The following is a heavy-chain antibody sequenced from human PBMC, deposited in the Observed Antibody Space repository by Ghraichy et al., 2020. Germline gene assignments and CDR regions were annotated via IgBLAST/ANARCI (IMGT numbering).Heavy chain of an antibody. V-gene: IGHV4-59*01. J-gene: IGHJ5*02. CDR3: ARGLEIVVVPANYNWFDP. Sequence: SETLSLTCTVSGGSISSYYWSWIRQPPGKGLEWIGYIYYSGSTNYNPSLKSRVTISVDTSKNQFSLKLSSVTAADTAVYYCARGLEIVVVPANYNWFDPWGQGTLVTVSS. CDR1: GGSISSYY. D-gene: IGHD2-2*03. CDR2: IYYSGST.